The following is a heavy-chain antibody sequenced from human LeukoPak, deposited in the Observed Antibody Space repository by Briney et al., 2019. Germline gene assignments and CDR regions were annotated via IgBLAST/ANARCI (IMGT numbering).Heavy chain of an antibody. CDR2: INHSGST. Sequence: SETLSLTCTVSGYSISSGYYWGWIRQPPGKGLEWIGEINHSGSTNYNPSLKSRVTISVDTSKNQFSLKLSSVTAADTAVYYCARRGAYCSSTSCSIDYWGQGTLVTVSS. V-gene: IGHV4-38-2*02. CDR3: ARRGAYCSSTSCSIDY. CDR1: GYSISSGYY. J-gene: IGHJ4*02. D-gene: IGHD2-2*01.